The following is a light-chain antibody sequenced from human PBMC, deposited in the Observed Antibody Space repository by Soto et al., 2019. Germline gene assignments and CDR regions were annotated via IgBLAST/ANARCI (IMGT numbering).Light chain of an antibody. V-gene: IGLV2-14*01. CDR2: GVT. CDR1: SSDVGAYNY. J-gene: IGLJ1*01. Sequence: QSALTQPVSVSGSPGQSITISCTGTSSDVGAYNYVSWYQQYPGKAPKLMIYGVTNRPSGVSNRFSGSKTGNTASLTISGLQAEDEADYYCFSHRGGDSHVFGTGTKVTVL. CDR3: FSHRGGDSHV.